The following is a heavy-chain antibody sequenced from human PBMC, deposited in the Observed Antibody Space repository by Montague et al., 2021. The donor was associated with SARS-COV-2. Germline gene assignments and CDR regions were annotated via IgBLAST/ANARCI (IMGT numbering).Heavy chain of an antibody. CDR2: IYYSGST. CDR3: ARGGERDIVVVVYDQWYGVDV. J-gene: IGHJ6*02. D-gene: IGHD2-8*02. Sequence: SETLSLTCTVSGDSISNYYWSWIRQPPGKGLEWIGYIYYSGSTNYNPSLKSRVTISVDTSKNQFSLKLSSVTAADTAVYYCARGGERDIVVVVYDQWYGVDVWGQGTTVTVSS. V-gene: IGHV4-59*01. CDR1: GDSISNYY.